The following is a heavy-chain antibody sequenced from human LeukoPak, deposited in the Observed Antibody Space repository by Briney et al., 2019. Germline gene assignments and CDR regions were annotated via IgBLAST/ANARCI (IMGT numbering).Heavy chain of an antibody. J-gene: IGHJ5*02. CDR3: AKDLGIAAAGSIVGDNWFDP. Sequence: GGSLRLSCAASGFTFSSYAMSWVRQAPGKGLEWVSSISGSGGSTYYADSVKGRFTISRDNAKNSLYLQMNSLRAEDTALYYCAKDLGIAAAGSIVGDNWFDPWGQGTLVTVSS. CDR2: ISGSGGST. D-gene: IGHD6-13*01. CDR1: GFTFSSYA. V-gene: IGHV3-23*01.